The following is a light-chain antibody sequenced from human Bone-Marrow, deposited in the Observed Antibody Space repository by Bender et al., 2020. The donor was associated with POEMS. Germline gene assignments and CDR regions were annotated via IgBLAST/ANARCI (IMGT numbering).Light chain of an antibody. V-gene: IGLV1-44*01. J-gene: IGLJ2*01. Sequence: QSVLTQSPSASGAPGQRVTISCSGSIANIGDKTVNWYQQLPGTAPKLLIYSNDQRPSGVPDRFSGSKSGASASLAISGLQTEDEAVYFCASWDDSLNGVAFGGGTNLAVL. CDR3: ASWDDSLNGVA. CDR1: IANIGDKT. CDR2: SND.